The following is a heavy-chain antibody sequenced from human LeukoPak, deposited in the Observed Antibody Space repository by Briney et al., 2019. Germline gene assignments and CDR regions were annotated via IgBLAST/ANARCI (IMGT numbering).Heavy chain of an antibody. Sequence: GGSLRLSCAASGFTFSDYYMSWIRQAPGKGLEWVSYISSSSSYTNYADSVKGRFTFSRDNAKNSLYLQMNSLRAEDTAVYYCARVRGHLDIVVVPAAMRGPTYYFDYWGQGTLVTVSS. CDR2: ISSSSSYT. D-gene: IGHD2-2*03. CDR3: ARVRGHLDIVVVPAAMRGPTYYFDY. CDR1: GFTFSDYY. J-gene: IGHJ4*02. V-gene: IGHV3-11*06.